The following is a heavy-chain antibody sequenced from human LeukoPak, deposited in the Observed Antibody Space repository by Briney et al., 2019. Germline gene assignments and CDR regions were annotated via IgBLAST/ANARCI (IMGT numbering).Heavy chain of an antibody. CDR2: IIPIFGTA. Sequence: ASVKVSCKASGGTFSSYAISWVRQAPGQGLEWMGGIIPIFGTANYAQKFQGRVTITTDESTSTAYMELSSLRSEDTAVYYCASGGYGGNGVPDYWGQGTLVTVSS. CDR3: ASGGYGGNGVPDY. D-gene: IGHD4-23*01. J-gene: IGHJ4*02. CDR1: GGTFSSYA. V-gene: IGHV1-69*05.